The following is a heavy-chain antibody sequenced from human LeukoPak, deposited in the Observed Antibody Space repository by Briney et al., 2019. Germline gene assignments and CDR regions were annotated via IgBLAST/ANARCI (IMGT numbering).Heavy chain of an antibody. D-gene: IGHD6-6*01. CDR3: ARGGAARPDY. CDR1: GFSFSVSG. CDR2: ISSSSSNI. J-gene: IGHJ4*02. V-gene: IGHV3-21*01. Sequence: GGSLRLSCAASGFSFSVSGMNWVRQAPGKGLEWVAYISSSSSNINYADSVRGRFTISRDNARNSLYLHMDSLRVEDMAVYYCARGGAARPDYWGQGTLVTVSS.